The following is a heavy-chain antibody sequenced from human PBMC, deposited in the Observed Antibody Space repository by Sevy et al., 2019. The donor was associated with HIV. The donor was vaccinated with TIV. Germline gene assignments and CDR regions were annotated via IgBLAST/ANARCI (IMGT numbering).Heavy chain of an antibody. CDR3: ARGPSIAAAGNNWFDP. D-gene: IGHD6-13*01. CDR2: INHSGST. CDR1: DGSFSGYY. J-gene: IGHJ5*02. Sequence: SETLSLTCAVYDGSFSGYYWSWIRQPPGKGLEWIGEINHSGSTNYNPSLKSRVTISVDTSKNQFSLKLSSVTAADTAVYYCARGPSIAAAGNNWFDPWGQGTLVTVSS. V-gene: IGHV4-34*01.